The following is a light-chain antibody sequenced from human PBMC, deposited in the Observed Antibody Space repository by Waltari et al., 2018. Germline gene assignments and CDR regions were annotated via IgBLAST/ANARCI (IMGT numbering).Light chain of an antibody. CDR3: SSYAGSNPL. J-gene: IGLJ3*02. CDR2: EVS. V-gene: IGLV2-8*01. CDR1: SSDVGGYNY. Sequence: QSALTQPPSASGSPGQSVTIPCTGTSSDVGGYNYVSWYQQHPGKAPKLMIYEVSKRPSGVPDRFSGSKSGNTASLTVSGLQAEDEADYYCSSYAGSNPLFGGGTKLTVL.